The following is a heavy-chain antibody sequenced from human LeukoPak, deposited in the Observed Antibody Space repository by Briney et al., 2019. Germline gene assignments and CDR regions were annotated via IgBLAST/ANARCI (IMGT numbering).Heavy chain of an antibody. D-gene: IGHD3-22*01. Sequence: GGSLRLSCAASGFTFSSYGMHWVRQAPGKGLXXXXVISYDGSNKYYADSVKGRFTISRDNSKNTLYLQMNSLRAEDTAVYYCAKDREDSSGYYYWGQGTLVTVSS. CDR3: AKDREDSSGYYY. CDR2: ISYDGSNK. CDR1: GFTFSSYG. J-gene: IGHJ4*02. V-gene: IGHV3-30*18.